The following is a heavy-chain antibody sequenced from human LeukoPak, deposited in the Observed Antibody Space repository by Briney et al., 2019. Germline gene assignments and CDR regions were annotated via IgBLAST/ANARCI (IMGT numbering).Heavy chain of an antibody. Sequence: SQTLSLSCAISEDSVSSNSAAWNSIRQSPSRGLEWLGGTYYRYKWYNAYAVSVKSRITIAPDTSKNQFSLQLNTVSPEYKAVYYCARDGIAAAGTWYNWFDPWGQGTLVTVSS. J-gene: IGHJ5*02. CDR3: ARDGIAAAGTWYNWFDP. CDR1: EDSVSSNSAA. CDR2: TYYRYKWYN. D-gene: IGHD6-13*01. V-gene: IGHV6-1*01.